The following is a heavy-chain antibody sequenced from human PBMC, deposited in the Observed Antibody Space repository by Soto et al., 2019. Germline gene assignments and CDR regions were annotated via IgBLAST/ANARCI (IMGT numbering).Heavy chain of an antibody. D-gene: IGHD3-16*01. CDR3: ARGFSDPFGLDWYFDL. V-gene: IGHV1-69*05. J-gene: IGHJ2*01. Sequence: QVQLVQSGAEVKKPGSSVKVSCKASGGTFSSYAISWVRQAPGQGLEWMGGIIPIFGTANYAQKFQGRVTITXGEXTXKAYMELSSLRSEDTAVYYCARGFSDPFGLDWYFDLWGRGTLVTVSS. CDR2: IIPIFGTA. CDR1: GGTFSSYA.